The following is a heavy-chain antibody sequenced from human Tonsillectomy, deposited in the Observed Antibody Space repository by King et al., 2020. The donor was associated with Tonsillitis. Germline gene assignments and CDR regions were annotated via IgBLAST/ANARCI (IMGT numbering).Heavy chain of an antibody. CDR2: ISGSGGST. Sequence: VQLVESVGGLVQPGGSLRLSCAASGFTFSSYAMSWVRQAPGKGLEWVSAISGSGGSTYYADSVKGRFTISRDNSKNTLYLQMNSLRAEDTAVYYCAKDGRERYSSGWYYFQHWGQGTLVTVSS. D-gene: IGHD6-19*01. V-gene: IGHV3-23*04. J-gene: IGHJ1*01. CDR1: GFTFSSYA. CDR3: AKDGRERYSSGWYYFQH.